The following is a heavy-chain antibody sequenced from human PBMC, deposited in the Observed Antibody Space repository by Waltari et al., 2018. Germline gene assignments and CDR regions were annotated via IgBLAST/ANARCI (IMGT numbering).Heavy chain of an antibody. J-gene: IGHJ5*02. D-gene: IGHD6-13*01. V-gene: IGHV4-34*01. Sequence: QVQLQQWGAGLLKPSETLSLTCAVYGGSFSGYYWSWIRQPPGKGLGWIGEINHSGSTNYNPSLKSRVTISVDTSKNQFSLKLSSVTAADTAVYYCARDVSSSSPGRWFDPWGQGTLVTVSS. CDR3: ARDVSSSSPGRWFDP. CDR1: GGSFSGYY. CDR2: INHSGST.